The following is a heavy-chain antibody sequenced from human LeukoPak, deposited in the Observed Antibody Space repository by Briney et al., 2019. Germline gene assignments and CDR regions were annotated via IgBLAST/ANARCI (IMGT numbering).Heavy chain of an antibody. V-gene: IGHV3-9*01. D-gene: IGHD3-9*01. Sequence: PGGSLRLSCAASGFTFDDYAMHWVRQAPGKGLEWVSGISWNSGSIVYADSVKGRFTISRDNAKNSLYLQMNSLRAEDTALYYCAKGTPYYDILTGWDWFDPWGQGTLVTVSS. J-gene: IGHJ5*02. CDR3: AKGTPYYDILTGWDWFDP. CDR1: GFTFDDYA. CDR2: ISWNSGSI.